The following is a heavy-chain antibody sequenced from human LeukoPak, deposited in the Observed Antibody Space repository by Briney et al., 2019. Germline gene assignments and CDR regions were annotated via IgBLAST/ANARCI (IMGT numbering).Heavy chain of an antibody. J-gene: IGHJ4*02. Sequence: GGSLRLSCAASGFIFSSYGMHWVRQAPGKGLEWVAVIWFDGTNKYYADSVKGRFTISRDNSKNTLYLQMNSLRAGDTAVYYCARKVTGSPYVDYWGQGTLVTVSS. D-gene: IGHD1-26*01. V-gene: IGHV3-33*01. CDR2: IWFDGTNK. CDR3: ARKVTGSPYVDY. CDR1: GFIFSSYG.